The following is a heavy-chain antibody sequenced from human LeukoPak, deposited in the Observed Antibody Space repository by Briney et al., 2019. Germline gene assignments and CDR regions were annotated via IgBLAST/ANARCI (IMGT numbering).Heavy chain of an antibody. CDR2: INHSGST. V-gene: IGHV4-34*01. Sequence: SETLSLTCAVYGGSFSGYDWSWIRQPPGKGLEWIGEINHSGSTNYNPSLKSRVTISVDTSKNQFSLKLSFVTAADTAVYYCVTYVDAFDLWGQGTMVTVSS. CDR1: GGSFSGYD. J-gene: IGHJ3*01. D-gene: IGHD3-16*01. CDR3: VTYVDAFDL.